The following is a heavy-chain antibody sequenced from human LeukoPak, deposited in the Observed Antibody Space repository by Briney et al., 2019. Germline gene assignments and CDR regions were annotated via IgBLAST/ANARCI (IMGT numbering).Heavy chain of an antibody. CDR2: ISGSGGRT. D-gene: IGHD4-17*01. V-gene: IGHV3-23*01. CDR3: AKDADDYGDFYYYFDY. Sequence: PGGSLRLSCAASGFTLSTYAMSWVRQTPGKGLEWVSAISGSGGRTDYADSVKGRFTISRDNSKNTLYLQMNSLRAEDTALYYCAKDADDYGDFYYYFDYWGQGTLVTVSS. J-gene: IGHJ4*02. CDR1: GFTLSTYA.